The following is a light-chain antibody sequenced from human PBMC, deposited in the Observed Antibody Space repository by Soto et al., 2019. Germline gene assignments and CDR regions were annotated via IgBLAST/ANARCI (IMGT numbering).Light chain of an antibody. J-gene: IGKJ4*01. CDR1: QGSARA. V-gene: IGKV1D-13*01. Sequence: AIQLTQSPSSLSASIGDRVTITCRASQGSARALAWYQQKPGKPPSLLIYDASTPESGVPSRFSGSGSETHFTLTINSLQSEDFAIYYCQQYNNWPLLTFGGGTKVEIK. CDR3: QQYNNWPLLT. CDR2: DAS.